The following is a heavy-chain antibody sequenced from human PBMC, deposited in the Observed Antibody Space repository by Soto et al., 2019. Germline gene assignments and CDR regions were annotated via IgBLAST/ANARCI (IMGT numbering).Heavy chain of an antibody. D-gene: IGHD6-19*01. CDR3: TKDHSTTGWAFDH. CDR2: ISYDGINK. J-gene: IGHJ4*02. Sequence: QVQLVESGGCVVQPGRSLRLSCEASGFIFSDCGMHWVRQAPGKGLEWVGVISYDGINKYYADSMKGRFTISRDNSKNMVYLQLHTLRVEDTAVYYCTKDHSTTGWAFDHWGQGALVTVSS. CDR1: GFIFSDCG. V-gene: IGHV3-30*18.